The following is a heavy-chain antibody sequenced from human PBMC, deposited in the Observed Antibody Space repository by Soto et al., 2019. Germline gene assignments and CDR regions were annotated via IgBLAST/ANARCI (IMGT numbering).Heavy chain of an antibody. CDR2: IYYSGSI. V-gene: IGHV4-59*01. CDR1: GGSISSYH. J-gene: IGHJ6*02. Sequence: PSETLSLTCTVSGGSISSYHWSWIRQPPGKGLEWIGYIYYSGSINYNPSLKRRVTISVDTSKNQFSLKLSSVTAADTAVYYCAGDKGYGIDVWGQGTTVTVSS. CDR3: AGDKGYGIDV.